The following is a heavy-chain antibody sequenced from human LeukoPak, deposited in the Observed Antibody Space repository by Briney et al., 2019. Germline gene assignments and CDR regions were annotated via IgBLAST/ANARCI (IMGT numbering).Heavy chain of an antibody. CDR1: GGSISSYY. J-gene: IGHJ4*02. V-gene: IGHV4-59*08. D-gene: IGHD6-19*01. CDR3: AKYGNSGWVIDN. Sequence: SETLSLTCTVSGGSISSYYWTWIRQPPGKGLEYIGYIYYTGGTNYNPSLKSRVPISVDTSKNQFSLKLSSVTAADTAVYFCAKYGNSGWVIDNWGQGTLVTVSS. CDR2: IYYTGGT.